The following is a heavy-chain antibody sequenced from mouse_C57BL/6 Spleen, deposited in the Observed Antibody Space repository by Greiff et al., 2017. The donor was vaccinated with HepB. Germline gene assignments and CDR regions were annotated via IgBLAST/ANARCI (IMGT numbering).Heavy chain of an antibody. CDR2: IHPNSGST. Sequence: QVHVKQSGAELVKPGASVKLSCKASGYTFTSYWMHWVKQRPGQGLEWIGMIHPNSGSTNYNEKFKSKATLTVDKSSSTAYMQLSSLTSEDSAVYYCARGGNSFAYWGQGTLVTVSA. CDR3: ARGGNSFAY. CDR1: GYTFTSYW. J-gene: IGHJ3*01. V-gene: IGHV1-64*01.